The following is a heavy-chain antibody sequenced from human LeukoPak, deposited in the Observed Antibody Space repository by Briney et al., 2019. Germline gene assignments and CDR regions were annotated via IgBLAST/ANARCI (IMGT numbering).Heavy chain of an antibody. J-gene: IGHJ3*02. D-gene: IGHD6-13*01. CDR2: ISSSGSTI. V-gene: IGHV3-48*03. CDR1: GFAISSYE. CDR3: ARAMAAAGTGILDAFDI. Sequence: GGSLRLSCAASGFAISSYEMNWVRQAPGKGLAWVSYISSSGSTIYYADSVKGRFTISRDNAKNSLYLQMNSLRAEDTAVYYCARAMAAAGTGILDAFDIWGQGTMVTVSS.